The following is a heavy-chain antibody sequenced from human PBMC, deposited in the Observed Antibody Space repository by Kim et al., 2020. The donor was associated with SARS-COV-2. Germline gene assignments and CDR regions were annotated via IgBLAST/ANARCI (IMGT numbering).Heavy chain of an antibody. V-gene: IGHV3-23*01. CDR2: NT. Sequence: NTYYADSVLGRFTISRDNSKSTLYLLMNSLRADDTAVYFCAKIQAGSFASWGQGTLVTVSS. D-gene: IGHD5-18*01. J-gene: IGHJ5*02. CDR3: AKIQAGSFAS.